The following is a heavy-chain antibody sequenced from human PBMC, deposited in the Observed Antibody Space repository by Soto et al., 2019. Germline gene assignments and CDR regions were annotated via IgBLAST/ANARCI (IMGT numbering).Heavy chain of an antibody. CDR1: GFTFSDHY. CDR2: TRNKANSYTT. Sequence: GGSLRLSCAASGFTFSDHYMDWVRQAPGKGLEWVGRTRNKANSYTTEYAASVKGRFTISRDDSKNSLYLQMNSLKTEDTAVYYCARGNRGYCSGGSCSYYFDYWGQGTLVTVSS. J-gene: IGHJ4*02. V-gene: IGHV3-72*01. D-gene: IGHD2-15*01. CDR3: ARGNRGYCSGGSCSYYFDY.